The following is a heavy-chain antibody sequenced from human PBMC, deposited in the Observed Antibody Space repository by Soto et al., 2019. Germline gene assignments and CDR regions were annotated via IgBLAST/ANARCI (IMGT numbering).Heavy chain of an antibody. V-gene: IGHV3-30*18. CDR3: AKDWGYCSGGSCYGSEARYYYYYMDV. CDR2: ISYDGSNK. J-gene: IGHJ6*03. CDR1: GFTFSSYG. D-gene: IGHD2-15*01. Sequence: QVQLVESGGGVVQPGRSLRLSCAASGFTFSSYGMHWVRQAPGKGLEWVAVISYDGSNKYYADSVKGRFTISRDNSKNTQYLQMNSLRAEDTAVYYCAKDWGYCSGGSCYGSEARYYYYYMDVWGKGTTVTVSS.